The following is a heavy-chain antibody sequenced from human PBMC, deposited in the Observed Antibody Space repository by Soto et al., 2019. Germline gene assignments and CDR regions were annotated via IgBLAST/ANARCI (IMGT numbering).Heavy chain of an antibody. J-gene: IGHJ6*02. Sequence: GSLRLSCAASGFTFSSYGMHWVRQAPGKGLEWVAVISYDGSNKYYADSVKGRFTISRDNSKNTLYLQMNSLRAEDTAVYYCAKGLYGSGSYYYYYGMDVWGQGTTVTVSS. V-gene: IGHV3-30*18. CDR3: AKGLYGSGSYYYYYGMDV. CDR2: ISYDGSNK. CDR1: GFTFSSYG. D-gene: IGHD3-10*01.